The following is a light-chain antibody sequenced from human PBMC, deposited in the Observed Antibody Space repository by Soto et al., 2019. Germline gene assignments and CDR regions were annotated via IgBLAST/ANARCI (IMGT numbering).Light chain of an antibody. V-gene: IGLV2-11*01. Sequence: QSALTQPRSVSGSPGQSVTISCTGTSSDVGGYNYVSWYQQHPGKAPKLMIYDVSKRPSGVPDRFSGSKSGNTASLTIAGLQAEEEADYYCCSYAGSLLFGGGTKLTVL. CDR1: SSDVGGYNY. J-gene: IGLJ2*01. CDR3: CSYAGSLL. CDR2: DVS.